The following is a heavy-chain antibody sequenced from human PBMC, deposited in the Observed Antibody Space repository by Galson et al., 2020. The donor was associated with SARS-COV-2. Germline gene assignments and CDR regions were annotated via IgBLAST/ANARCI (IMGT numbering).Heavy chain of an antibody. V-gene: IGHV1-24*01. D-gene: IGHD6-13*01. CDR1: RYTLTELS. CDR3: ATCPGIAAAGTVWFDP. J-gene: IGHJ5*02. CDR2: FDPEDGET. Sequence: ASVTVPCKDSRYTLTELSMHWLRQAPGKGLEWMGGFDPEDGETNHAQQLQGRITMTEDTSTDTAYMELSSLRSEDPAVYYCATCPGIAAAGTVWFDPWCQGTLVTVSS.